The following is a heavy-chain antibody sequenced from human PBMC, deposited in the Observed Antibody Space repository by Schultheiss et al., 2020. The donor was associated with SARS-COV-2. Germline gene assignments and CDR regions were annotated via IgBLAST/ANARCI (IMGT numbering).Heavy chain of an antibody. D-gene: IGHD3-10*01. J-gene: IGHJ6*03. CDR3: AREAVWFTEALYGGRSYYYYMDV. CDR1: GDSITSETYR. V-gene: IGHV4-61*09. CDR2: IYNSDSA. Sequence: SETLSLTCTVSGDSITSETYRWSWIRQPAGKGLEWIGHIYNSDSANYNPSLKSRLTISVDPSKNQFSLKLSSVTAADTAVYYCAREAVWFTEALYGGRSYYYYMDVWGTGTTVTVSS.